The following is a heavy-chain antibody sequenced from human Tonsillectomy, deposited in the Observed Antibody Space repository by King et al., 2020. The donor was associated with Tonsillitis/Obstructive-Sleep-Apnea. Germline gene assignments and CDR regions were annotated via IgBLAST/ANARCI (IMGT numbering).Heavy chain of an antibody. CDR2: INPSGGST. V-gene: IGHV1-46*01. Sequence: QLVQSGAEVKKPGASVKVSCKASGYTFTSYYIHWVRQAPGQGLEWMGIINPSGGSTSYAQKFQGRVTMTRDTSTSTVYMELSSLRSEDTAVYYCARAMLGYPPLDYYYYMDVWGKGTTVTVSS. CDR1: GYTFTSYY. D-gene: IGHD5-18*01. CDR3: ARAMLGYPPLDYYYYMDV. J-gene: IGHJ6*03.